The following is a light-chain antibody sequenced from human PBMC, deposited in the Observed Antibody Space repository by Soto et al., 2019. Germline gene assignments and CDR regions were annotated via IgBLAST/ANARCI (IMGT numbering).Light chain of an antibody. J-gene: IGKJ3*01. CDR2: DAS. Sequence: EIVLTQSPATLSLSPGERATLSCRASQSVSRNLAWYQQKPGQAPRLLIYDASNRATGIPARFSGSGSGTDFTLSISSLDPEAFAVYSCQQRTNWPPLFTFGPGTKVDIK. CDR1: QSVSRN. CDR3: QQRTNWPPLFT. V-gene: IGKV3-11*01.